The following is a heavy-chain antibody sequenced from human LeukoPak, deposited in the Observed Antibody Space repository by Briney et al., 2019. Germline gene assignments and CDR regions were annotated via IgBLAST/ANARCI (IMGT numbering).Heavy chain of an antibody. CDR2: IYYTGGT. J-gene: IGHJ4*02. D-gene: IGHD3-22*01. CDR1: GGSITSNYY. CDR3: ARMYVPFYDTSGYYLDY. V-gene: IGHV4-39*01. Sequence: SETLSLTRTVSGGSITSNYYWASIRRPPGKGLEGIGIIYYTGGTYYNPSLKSRVTMSVDTSKNQFSLKLNSVTAADTAVYYCARMYVPFYDTSGYYLDYWGQGTLVTVSS.